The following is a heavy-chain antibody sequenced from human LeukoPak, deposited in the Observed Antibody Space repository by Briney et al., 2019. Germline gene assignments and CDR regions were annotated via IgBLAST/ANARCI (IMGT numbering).Heavy chain of an antibody. D-gene: IGHD5-18*01. V-gene: IGHV3-23*01. CDR3: AKAAMVKIFDY. Sequence: GGSLRLSCAASGFTFSSYAMSWVRQAPGKGLEGVSAISGSGRSTYYADSVKGRFTISRDNSKNTLYLEMNSLRGEDTAVYYCAKAAMVKIFDYWGQGTLVTVSS. CDR2: ISGSGRST. CDR1: GFTFSSYA. J-gene: IGHJ4*02.